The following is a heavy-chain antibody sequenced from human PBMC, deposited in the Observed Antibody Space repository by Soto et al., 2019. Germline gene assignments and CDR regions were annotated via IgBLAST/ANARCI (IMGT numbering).Heavy chain of an antibody. V-gene: IGHV4-39*01. CDR2: IYYSGST. D-gene: IGHD3-3*01. CDR3: ASIKRIMIFGVVIHNWFDP. CDR1: GCSISSSSYY. Sequence: SETLSLTCTVSGCSISSSSYYWGWIRQPPGKGLEWIGSIYYSGSTYYNPSLKSRLTMSVDTSKNQFSLKLSSVTAADTAVYYCASIKRIMIFGVVIHNWFDPWGQGTLVTVSS. J-gene: IGHJ5*02.